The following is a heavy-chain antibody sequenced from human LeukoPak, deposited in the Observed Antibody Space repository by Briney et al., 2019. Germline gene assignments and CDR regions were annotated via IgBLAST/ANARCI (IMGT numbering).Heavy chain of an antibody. CDR2: MNPNSGRT. V-gene: IGHV1-8*01. CDR1: GYTLTTYD. Sequence: GASVKVSCKASGYTLTTYDINWVRQAPGQGLEWMGWMNPNSGRTGYALKFQDRISITRNTSISTAYMELSSLESEDTAVYYCARETPSRHFDYWGQGTLVTVSS. CDR3: ARETPSRHFDY. D-gene: IGHD4-23*01. J-gene: IGHJ4*02.